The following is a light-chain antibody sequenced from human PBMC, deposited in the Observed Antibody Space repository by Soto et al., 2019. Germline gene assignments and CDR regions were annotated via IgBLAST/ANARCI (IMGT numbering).Light chain of an antibody. V-gene: IGKV3-20*01. J-gene: IGKJ2*01. CDR2: STS. CDR1: QSVSSTY. CDR3: QQYGRSPNT. Sequence: EVVLTQSPGTLSLSPGERATLSCRASQSVSSTYLAWYQQKPGQSPRLLIYSTSSRATGIPDRFSGSGSGTAFTLTTSRLEPEDFAVYYCQQYGRSPNTFGQGTKLEI.